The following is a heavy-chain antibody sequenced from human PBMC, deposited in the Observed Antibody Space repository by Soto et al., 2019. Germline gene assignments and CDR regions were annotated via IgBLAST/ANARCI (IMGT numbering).Heavy chain of an antibody. D-gene: IGHD5-18*01. CDR3: ARRAQIGKQLWLPFDY. J-gene: IGHJ4*02. CDR1: GDSITSNSYF. CDR2: IYYSGTT. Sequence: PSETLSLTCTVSGDSITSNSYFWAWIRQPPGKGLEWIGSIYYSGTTYYNPSLKSRVTISVDRSKNQFSLKLSSVTAADTAVYYCARRAQIGKQLWLPFDYWAQGTLVTVSS. V-gene: IGHV4-39*01.